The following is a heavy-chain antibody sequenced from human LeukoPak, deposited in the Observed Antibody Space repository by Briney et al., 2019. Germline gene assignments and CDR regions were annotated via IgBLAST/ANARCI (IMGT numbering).Heavy chain of an antibody. CDR2: IYYSGST. D-gene: IGHD1-26*01. CDR1: GVSISSYY. Sequence: SETLSLTCTVSGVSISSYYLRWIRQPPGKGLEWIGYIYYSGSTNYNPSLKSRVTISVDTSKNQFSLKLSSVTAADTAVYYCARAGGSYRRAYYYYYMDVWGKGTTVTVSS. CDR3: ARAGGSYRRAYYYYYMDV. J-gene: IGHJ6*03. V-gene: IGHV4-59*01.